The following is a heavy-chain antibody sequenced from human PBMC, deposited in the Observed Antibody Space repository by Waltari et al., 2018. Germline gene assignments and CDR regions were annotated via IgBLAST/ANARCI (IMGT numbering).Heavy chain of an antibody. Sequence: QVQLQESGPGLVKPSETLSLTCTVSGGSISSYYWRWFRQPAGKGLEWIGRIYSSGSTNYNPSLRSRVTMSVDTSKNQFSLKLNSVTAADTAVYYCARDWAAVADYYFDYWGQGTLVTVSS. CDR3: ARDWAAVADYYFDY. CDR2: IYSSGST. J-gene: IGHJ4*02. D-gene: IGHD6-19*01. CDR1: GGSISSYY. V-gene: IGHV4-4*07.